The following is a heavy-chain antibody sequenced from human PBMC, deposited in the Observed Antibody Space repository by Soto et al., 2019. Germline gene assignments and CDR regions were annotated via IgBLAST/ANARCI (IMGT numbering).Heavy chain of an antibody. J-gene: IGHJ5*02. V-gene: IGHV3-33*01. D-gene: IGHD4-17*01. CDR1: GFTFSSYG. CDR3: ASDGAAVTPSWFDP. CDR2: IWYDGSNK. Sequence: QVQLVESGGGVVQPGRSLRLSCAASGFTFSSYGMHWVRQAPGKGLEWVAVIWYDGSNKYYADSVKGRFTISRDNSKNTLYLQMNSLRAEDTAVYYCASDGAAVTPSWFDPWGQGTLVTVSS.